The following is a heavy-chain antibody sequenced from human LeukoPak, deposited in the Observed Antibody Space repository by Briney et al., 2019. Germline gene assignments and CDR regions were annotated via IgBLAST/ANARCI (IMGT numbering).Heavy chain of an antibody. CDR2: INHSGST. V-gene: IGHV4-34*01. J-gene: IGHJ4*02. Sequence: SETLSLTCAVYGGSFSGYYWSWIRQPPGEGLEWIGEINHSGSTNYNPSLKSRVTISVDTSKNQFSLKLSSVTAADTAVYYCAREDIVVVPAPIAYFDYWGQGTLVTVSS. CDR3: AREDIVVVPAPIAYFDY. CDR1: GGSFSGYY. D-gene: IGHD2-2*01.